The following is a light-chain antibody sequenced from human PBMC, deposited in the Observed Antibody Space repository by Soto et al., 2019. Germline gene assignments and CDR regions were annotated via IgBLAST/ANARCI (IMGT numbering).Light chain of an antibody. CDR3: QQRSNWPPRIT. CDR2: AAS. J-gene: IGKJ5*01. CDR1: QSVSSY. V-gene: IGKV3-11*01. Sequence: EIVLTQSPATLSLSPGERATLSCRASQSVSSYLAWYQQKPGQAPRLLIYAASNRATGIPARFSGSGSGTDFTLTISSLEPEDCAVYYCQQRSNWPPRITFGQGTRLETK.